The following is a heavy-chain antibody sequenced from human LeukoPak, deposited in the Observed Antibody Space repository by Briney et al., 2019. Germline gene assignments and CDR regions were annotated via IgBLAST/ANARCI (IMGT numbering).Heavy chain of an antibody. CDR3: ARVGILNRFDP. J-gene: IGHJ5*02. CDR2: ISSSSSYI. CDR1: GFTFSSYS. V-gene: IGHV3-21*01. Sequence: GGSLRLSCAAPGFTFSSYSMNWVRQAPGKGLEWVSSISSSSSYIYYADSVKGRFTISRDNAKNSLYLQMSGLRAEDTAVYYCARVGILNRFDPWGQGTLVTVSS.